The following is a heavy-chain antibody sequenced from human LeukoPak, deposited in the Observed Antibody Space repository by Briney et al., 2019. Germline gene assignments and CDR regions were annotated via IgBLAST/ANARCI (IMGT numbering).Heavy chain of an antibody. V-gene: IGHV3-23*01. CDR3: AKDLLTGYYKDYYMDV. CDR1: GFTFSSYA. Sequence: GGSLRLSCAASGFTFSSYAMSWVRQAPGKGLEWVSAISYSGGSTYYADSVKGRFTISRDNSKNTLYLQMNSLRAEDTAVYYCAKDLLTGYYKDYYMDVWGKGTTVTISS. CDR2: ISYSGGST. D-gene: IGHD3-9*01. J-gene: IGHJ6*03.